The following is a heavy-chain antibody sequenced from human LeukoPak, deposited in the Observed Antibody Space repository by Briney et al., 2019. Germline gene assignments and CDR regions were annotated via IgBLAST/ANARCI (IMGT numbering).Heavy chain of an antibody. D-gene: IGHD3-10*01. Sequence: GGSLRLSCAVSGFTFSNAWMSWVRQAPGKGLEWVGRIKSKTDGGTTDYAAPVKGRFTISRDNSKNTLYLEMNSLRAEDTAVYYCAKDIGSYYDYWGQGILVTVSS. V-gene: IGHV3-15*01. J-gene: IGHJ4*02. CDR2: IKSKTDGGTT. CDR3: AKDIGSYYDY. CDR1: GFTFSNAW.